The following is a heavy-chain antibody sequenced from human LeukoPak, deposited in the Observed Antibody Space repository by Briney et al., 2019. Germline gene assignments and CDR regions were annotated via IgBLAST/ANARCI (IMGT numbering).Heavy chain of an antibody. V-gene: IGHV3-23*01. CDR3: AKDGPGIAAAGTTFGAFDI. Sequence: GGSLRLSCAASGFTFSSYAMSWVRQAPGKGLEWVSAISGSGGSTYYADSVKGRFTISRDNSKNTLYLQMNSLRAEDTAVYYCAKDGPGIAAAGTTFGAFDIWGQGTMVTVSS. CDR2: ISGSGGST. D-gene: IGHD6-13*01. J-gene: IGHJ3*02. CDR1: GFTFSSYA.